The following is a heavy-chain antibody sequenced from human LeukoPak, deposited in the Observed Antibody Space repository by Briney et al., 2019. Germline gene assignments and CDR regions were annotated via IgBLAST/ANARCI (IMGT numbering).Heavy chain of an antibody. CDR1: GYSISSGYY. CDR2: IYHSGST. V-gene: IGHV4-38-2*01. J-gene: IGHJ5*02. CDR3: ATNRGYCSSTSCSGFDP. Sequence: PSETLSLTCAVSGYSISSGYYWGWIRQPPGKGLEWIGNIYHSGSTYYNPSLKSRVTISVDTSKNQFSLKLSSVTAADTAVYYCATNRGYCSSTSCSGFDPWGQGALVTVSS. D-gene: IGHD2-2*01.